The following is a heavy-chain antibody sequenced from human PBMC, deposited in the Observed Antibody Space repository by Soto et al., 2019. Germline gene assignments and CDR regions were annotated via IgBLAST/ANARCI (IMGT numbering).Heavy chain of an antibody. V-gene: IGHV1-69*02. D-gene: IGHD6-19*01. CDR1: GGTFSSYT. CDR3: ARREPYSSGWPDAFDI. Sequence: QVQLVQSGAEVKKPGSSVKVSCKASGGTFSSYTISWVRQAPGQGHEWMGRIIPILGIANYAQKFQGRVTITAGKSTSTAYMELSSLRSEETAVYYCARREPYSSGWPDAFDIWGQGTMVTVSS. J-gene: IGHJ3*02. CDR2: IIPILGIA.